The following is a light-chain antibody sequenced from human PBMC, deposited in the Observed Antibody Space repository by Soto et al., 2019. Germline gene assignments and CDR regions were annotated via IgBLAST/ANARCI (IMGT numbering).Light chain of an antibody. J-gene: IGLJ2*01. Sequence: QSALIQPRSVSGSPGQSVTISCTGTSSDVGHYNFVSWYQHHPGKAPKPMIYRVSQRPSGVPDRFSGSKSGNTASLTISGLQAEDEADYYCQSYDTGLTGHVLFGGGTKLTVL. CDR2: RVS. CDR1: SSDVGHYNF. CDR3: QSYDTGLTGHVL. V-gene: IGLV2-11*01.